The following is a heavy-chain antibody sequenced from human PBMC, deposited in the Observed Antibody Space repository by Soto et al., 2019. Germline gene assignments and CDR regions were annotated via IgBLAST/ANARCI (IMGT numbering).Heavy chain of an antibody. CDR2: IIPIFGTA. J-gene: IGHJ4*02. CDR1: GGTFSSYA. D-gene: IGHD5-12*01. Sequence: QVQLVQSGAEVKKPGSSVKVSCKASGGTFSSYAISWVRQAPGQGLEWMGGIIPIFGTANYAQKFQGRVTITADESTSTAYMERSSLRSEDTAVYYGARQAMDGYNYDWGQGTLVTVSS. V-gene: IGHV1-69*01. CDR3: ARQAMDGYNYD.